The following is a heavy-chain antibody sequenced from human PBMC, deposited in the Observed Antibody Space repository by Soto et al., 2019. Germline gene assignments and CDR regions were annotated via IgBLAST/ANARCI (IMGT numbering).Heavy chain of an antibody. CDR1: GGSVRSYIYY. V-gene: IGHV4-39*01. J-gene: IGHJ2*01. Sequence: QLQLQESGPGLVRPSETLSLTCSVSGGSVRSYIYYWGWIRQPPGKGREWIGNTFYNENSNYNSSLKSRVALFVDTAKNQFSLRLSSVTAADTGVYYCARLISNWYFDIWGRGTLVTVSS. CDR2: TFYNENS. CDR3: ARLISNWYFDI.